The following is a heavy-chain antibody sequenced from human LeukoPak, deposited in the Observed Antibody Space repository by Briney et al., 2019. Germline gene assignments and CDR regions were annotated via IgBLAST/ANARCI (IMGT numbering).Heavy chain of an antibody. Sequence: GGSLRLSCAASGFTFSSYAMSWVRQAPGKGLEWVSVIYSGGSTYYADSVKGRFTISRDNSKNTLYLQMNSLRAEDTAVYYCARVEAVATIGYYFNYWGQGTLVTVSS. V-gene: IGHV3-53*01. J-gene: IGHJ4*02. CDR2: IYSGGST. CDR3: ARVEAVATIGYYFNY. CDR1: GFTFSSYA. D-gene: IGHD5-24*01.